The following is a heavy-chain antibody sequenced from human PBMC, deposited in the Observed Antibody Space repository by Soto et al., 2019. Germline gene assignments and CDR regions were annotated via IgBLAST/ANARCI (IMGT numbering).Heavy chain of an antibody. Sequence: QVQLQESGPGLVKPSQTLSLTCTVSGGSISSGDYYWSWIRQPPGKGLEWIGYIYYSGSTYYNPSLKSRVTLSVDTSKNQFSLKLSSVTAADTAVYYCASSVSGYDLAGAFDIWGQGTMVTVSS. CDR1: GGSISSGDYY. CDR3: ASSVSGYDLAGAFDI. D-gene: IGHD5-12*01. V-gene: IGHV4-30-4*01. CDR2: IYYSGST. J-gene: IGHJ3*02.